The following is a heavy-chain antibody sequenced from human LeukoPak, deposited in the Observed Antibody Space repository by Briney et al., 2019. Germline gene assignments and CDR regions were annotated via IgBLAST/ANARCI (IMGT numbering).Heavy chain of an antibody. V-gene: IGHV1-46*01. CDR2: INPSGGST. CDR3: ARDNSVEDTAWWFDP. CDR1: GYTFTSYY. D-gene: IGHD4-23*01. Sequence: ASVKVSCKASGYTFTSYYMHWVRQAPGQGLEWMGIINPSGGSTSYAQKFQGRVTMTRDMFTSTDYMELSSLRSEDTAVYYCARDNSVEDTAWWFDPWGQGTLVTVSS. J-gene: IGHJ5*02.